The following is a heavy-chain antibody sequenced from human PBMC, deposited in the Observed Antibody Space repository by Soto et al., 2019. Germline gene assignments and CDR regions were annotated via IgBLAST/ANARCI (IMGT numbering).Heavy chain of an antibody. Sequence: SETLSLTCTVSGGSISSSSYYWGWIRQPPGKGLEWIGSIYYSGSTYYNPSLKSRVTISVDTSKNQFSLKLSSVTAADTAVYYCAGEEALRYFDLDGMDVWGQGTTVTVSS. J-gene: IGHJ6*02. D-gene: IGHD3-9*01. CDR3: AGEEALRYFDLDGMDV. V-gene: IGHV4-39*02. CDR2: IYYSGST. CDR1: GGSISSSSYY.